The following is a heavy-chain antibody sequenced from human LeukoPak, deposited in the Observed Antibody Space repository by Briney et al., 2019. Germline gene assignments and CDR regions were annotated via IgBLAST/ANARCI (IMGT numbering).Heavy chain of an antibody. CDR1: GFTFSSYS. V-gene: IGHV3-21*01. CDR3: AREDGDYGTAEFDL. D-gene: IGHD4-17*01. Sequence: GGSLRLSCAASGFTFSSYSMNWVRQAPGKGLEWVSSISSSSSYIYYADSVKGRFTISRDNAKNSLYLQMNSLRAEDTAVYYCAREDGDYGTAEFDLWGRGTLVTVSS. J-gene: IGHJ2*01. CDR2: ISSSSSYI.